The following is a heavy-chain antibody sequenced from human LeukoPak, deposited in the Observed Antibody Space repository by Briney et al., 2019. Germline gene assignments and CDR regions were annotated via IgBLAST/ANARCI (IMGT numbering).Heavy chain of an antibody. CDR1: GFTFSSYW. V-gene: IGHV3-7*01. CDR2: IKQDGSEK. J-gene: IGHJ4*02. CDR3: ARVRYCSSTSCYPGVYHFDY. D-gene: IGHD2-2*01. Sequence: GGSLRLSCAASGFTFSSYWMSWVRQAPGKGLEWVANIKQDGSEKYYVDSVKGRFTISRDNAKNSLYLQMNSLRAEDTAVYYCARVRYCSSTSCYPGVYHFDYWGQGTLVTVSS.